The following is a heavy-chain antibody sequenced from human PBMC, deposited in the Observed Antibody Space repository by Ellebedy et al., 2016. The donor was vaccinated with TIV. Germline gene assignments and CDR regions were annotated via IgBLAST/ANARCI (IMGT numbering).Heavy chain of an antibody. D-gene: IGHD3-10*01. CDR1: GCTFSSYA. V-gene: IGHV3-23*01. Sequence: GESLKISCAGPGCTFSSYAMSWVRQAPGEGQEWVSAISGSGDSTYYADSEKGRFTISRDNSKNTLYLQMNSLRAEDTAVYYCATDEGIYWGQGTLVTVSS. CDR3: ATDEGIY. J-gene: IGHJ4*02. CDR2: ISGSGDST.